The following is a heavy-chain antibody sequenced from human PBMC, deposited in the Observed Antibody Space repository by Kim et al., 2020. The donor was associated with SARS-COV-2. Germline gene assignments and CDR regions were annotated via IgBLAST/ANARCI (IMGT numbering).Heavy chain of an antibody. CDR2: IRSKAYGGTI. CDR3: TRAYCSGGSCYLGAFDV. J-gene: IGHJ3*01. Sequence: GGSLRLSCTASGFTFGDYAMSWFRQAPGKGLEWVGFIRSKAYGGTIEYAASVNGRFTISRDDSKSIAYLQLDSLKTEDTAMYYCTRAYCSGGSCYLGAFDVWGQGTMATVSS. V-gene: IGHV3-49*03. D-gene: IGHD2-15*01. CDR1: GFTFGDYA.